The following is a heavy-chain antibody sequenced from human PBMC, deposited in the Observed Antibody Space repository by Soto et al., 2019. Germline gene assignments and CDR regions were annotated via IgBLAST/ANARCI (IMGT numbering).Heavy chain of an antibody. J-gene: IGHJ4*02. Sequence: SETLSLTCAFSGDSISSSSYYLGWIRQPPGKGLEWIGSIFYSGSTYYNPSLKSRVTISVDTSKNQFSLKLSSVTAADTAVYYCARSIAVAGTDYWGQGTLVTVSS. CDR1: GDSISSSSYY. CDR2: IFYSGST. V-gene: IGHV4-39*01. CDR3: ARSIAVAGTDY. D-gene: IGHD6-19*01.